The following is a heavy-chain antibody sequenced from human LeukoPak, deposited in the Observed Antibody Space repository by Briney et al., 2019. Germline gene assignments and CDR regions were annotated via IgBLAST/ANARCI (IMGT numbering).Heavy chain of an antibody. D-gene: IGHD3-22*01. V-gene: IGHV1-18*01. CDR1: GYTFTSYG. Sequence: ASVKVSCKASGYTFTSYGISWVRQAPGQGLEWMGWISAYNGNTNYAQKLQGRVTMTTDTSTSTAYMELRSLRSDDTAVYYCARGQNYYDSSGYRDYWGQGTLVTVSS. CDR2: ISAYNGNT. CDR3: ARGQNYYDSSGYRDY. J-gene: IGHJ4*02.